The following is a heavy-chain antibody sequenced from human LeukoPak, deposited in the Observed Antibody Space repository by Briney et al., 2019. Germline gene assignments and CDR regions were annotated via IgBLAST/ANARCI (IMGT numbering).Heavy chain of an antibody. D-gene: IGHD1-26*01. Sequence: PGGSLRLSCAASGFTFGSYAMSWVRQAPGKGLEWVSAVSGSGGNTYYADSVKGRFTISRDNSKNTLYLQMNSLRAEDTAVYYCARGRGSSHYYFDYWGQGTLVTVSS. CDR3: ARGRGSSHYYFDY. J-gene: IGHJ4*02. V-gene: IGHV3-23*01. CDR2: VSGSGGNT. CDR1: GFTFGSYA.